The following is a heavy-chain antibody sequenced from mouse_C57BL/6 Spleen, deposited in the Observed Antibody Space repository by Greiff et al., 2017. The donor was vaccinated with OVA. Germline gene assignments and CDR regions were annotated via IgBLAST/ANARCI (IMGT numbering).Heavy chain of an antibody. J-gene: IGHJ3*01. CDR3: ARDDSNFGGVAY. D-gene: IGHD2-5*01. CDR1: GYTFTDYY. V-gene: IGHV1-76*01. CDR2: IYPGSGNT. Sequence: VQLQQSGAELVRPGASVKLSCKASGYTFTDYYINWVKQRPGQGLEWIARIYPGSGNTYYNEKFKGKATLTAEKSSSTAYMQLSSLTSEDSAVYFCARDDSNFGGVAYWGQGTLVTVSA.